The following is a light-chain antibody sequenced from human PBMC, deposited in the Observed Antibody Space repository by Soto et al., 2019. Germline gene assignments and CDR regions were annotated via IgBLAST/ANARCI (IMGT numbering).Light chain of an antibody. Sequence: DIQMTQSPSTLSASEGARVTITCRASQSISSWLAWYQQKPGKAPKLLIYKASSLERGVPSRFSGSGSGTDFSLTISSLQPDDFATYYCQQYNSYSITFGQGTRLEIK. J-gene: IGKJ5*01. CDR2: KAS. CDR3: QQYNSYSIT. CDR1: QSISSW. V-gene: IGKV1-5*03.